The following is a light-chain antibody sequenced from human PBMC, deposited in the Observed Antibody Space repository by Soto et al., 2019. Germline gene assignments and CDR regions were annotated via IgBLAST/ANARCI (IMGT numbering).Light chain of an antibody. CDR2: GAS. Sequence: DILLTQSPGTLSLSPGETATLSCRASQSVSSDFLAWYQQKPGQSPRLLIYGASLRVTGIPDRFSGSGSGTDFTLSISSLPPEDFAVYYCQFFVRSSYIFGQGTKLEIK. V-gene: IGKV3-20*01. CDR3: QFFVRSSYI. J-gene: IGKJ2*01. CDR1: QSVSSDF.